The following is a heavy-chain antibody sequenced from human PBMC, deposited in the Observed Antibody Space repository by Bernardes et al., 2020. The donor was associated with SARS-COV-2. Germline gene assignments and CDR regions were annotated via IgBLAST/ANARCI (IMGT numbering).Heavy chain of an antibody. V-gene: IGHV4-34*01. D-gene: IGHD2-2*01. J-gene: IGHJ6*02. Sequence: SETLSLTCAVHGGSFNGYYWSWIRQSPGKGLEWIGEIKNSGGTKYNPSLKSRVTISGDTSKDQFSLELSSVTAADTAVYYCARGNCGSPSCYLHSYYYGMDVWGQGTTVTVSS. CDR1: GGSFNGYY. CDR3: ARGNCGSPSCYLHSYYYGMDV. CDR2: IKNSGGT.